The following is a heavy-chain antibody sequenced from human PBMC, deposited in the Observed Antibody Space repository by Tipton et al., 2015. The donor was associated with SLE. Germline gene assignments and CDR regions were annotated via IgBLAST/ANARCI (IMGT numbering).Heavy chain of an antibody. D-gene: IGHD2-8*01. Sequence: SLRLSCAASGFSFRSYEMNWVRQAPGKGLEWISYIGSSGTTIFYADSVKGRFTISRDNAKNSLFLQMHTLTAEDTAIYYCARYNGGGSVDYWGQGILVTVSP. V-gene: IGHV3-48*03. CDR3: ARYNGGGSVDY. J-gene: IGHJ4*02. CDR1: GFSFRSYE. CDR2: IGSSGTTI.